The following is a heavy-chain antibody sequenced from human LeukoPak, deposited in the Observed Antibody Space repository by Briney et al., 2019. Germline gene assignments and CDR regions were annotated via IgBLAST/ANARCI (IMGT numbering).Heavy chain of an antibody. CDR3: ARAIEVGAMTPFDY. J-gene: IGHJ4*02. D-gene: IGHD1-26*01. Sequence: PSETLSLTCTVSGASISSSSDYWGWIRQPPGKGLEWIGSIYYSGSTYYNPSLKSPFIISVDTSKNQFSLKLSSVTAADTAVYYCARAIEVGAMTPFDYWGQGTLVTVSS. V-gene: IGHV4-39*07. CDR2: IYYSGST. CDR1: GASISSSSDY.